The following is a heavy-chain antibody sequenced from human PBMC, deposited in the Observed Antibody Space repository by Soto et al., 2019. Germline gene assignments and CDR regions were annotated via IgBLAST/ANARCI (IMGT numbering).Heavy chain of an antibody. J-gene: IGHJ4*02. D-gene: IGHD3-3*01. V-gene: IGHV3-53*01. Sequence: GGSLRLSCAASGFTVSSNYMNWVRQAPGKGLEWVSVIYTSGSTYYADSVKGRFTISRDNAKNSLYLQMNSLRAEDTAVYYCARDPTFWIGSSYYFDYWGQGTLVTV. CDR3: ARDPTFWIGSSYYFDY. CDR1: GFTVSSNY. CDR2: IYTSGST.